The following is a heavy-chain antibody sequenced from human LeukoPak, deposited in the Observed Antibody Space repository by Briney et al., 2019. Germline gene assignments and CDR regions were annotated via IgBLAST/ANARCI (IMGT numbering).Heavy chain of an antibody. D-gene: IGHD3-22*01. CDR1: GFSFSRYW. CDR2: IKPDGSEI. Sequence: GGSLRLSCAASGFSFSRYWMSWVRQAPVRGLEWVANIKPDGSEIYYVDSVKGRFTISRDNAKNAVYLHMNSLRAEDTAAYYCARETVEYYDSSASLDYWGQGTLVTVSS. V-gene: IGHV3-7*01. J-gene: IGHJ4*02. CDR3: ARETVEYYDSSASLDY.